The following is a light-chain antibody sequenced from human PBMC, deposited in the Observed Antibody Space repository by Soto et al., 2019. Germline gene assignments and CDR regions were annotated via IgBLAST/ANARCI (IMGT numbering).Light chain of an antibody. J-gene: IGKJ3*01. CDR2: GAS. Sequence: EIVLTQSPGTLSLSPGDRATLSCRASQGVTPAYLAWYQHKPGQAPRLLIYGASHRATGIPDRFSGSGSGTDFTLTITRLEPEDFAVYSCQQYGGSPLFTFGPGTRVEI. CDR1: QGVTPAY. CDR3: QQYGGSPLFT. V-gene: IGKV3-20*01.